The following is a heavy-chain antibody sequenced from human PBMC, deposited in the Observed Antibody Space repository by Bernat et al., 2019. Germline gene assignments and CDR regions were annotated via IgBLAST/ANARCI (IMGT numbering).Heavy chain of an antibody. CDR1: GFTFSDHY. CDR2: IRNKPNSYTT. D-gene: IGHD3-16*01. V-gene: IGHV3-72*01. Sequence: EVRLVESGGGLVQPGGSLRLSCLASGFTFSDHYMDWVRQAPGKGLEWVGRIRNKPNSYTTEYGASVKGRFTISRDDSNNSVYLQMSSLKTEDTAVYYCTRETRLGAYLNWFDPWGQGTLVTVSS. J-gene: IGHJ5*02. CDR3: TRETRLGAYLNWFDP.